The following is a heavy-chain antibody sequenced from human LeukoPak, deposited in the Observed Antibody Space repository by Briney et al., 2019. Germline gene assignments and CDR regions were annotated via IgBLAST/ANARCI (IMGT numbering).Heavy chain of an antibody. CDR1: VGSISSGGYY. J-gene: IGHJ4*02. D-gene: IGHD2-2*01. Sequence: SGTLSLTCTVAVGSISSGGYYWSWIRQPPGKGLEWIAYISAAGTTFYNPSLKSRVTISLDRSKNQFSLNLTSITAADTAVYYCAGQNVPTPHDYWGQGTQVTVSS. CDR2: ISAAGTT. V-gene: IGHV4-30-2*01. CDR3: AGQNVPTPHDY.